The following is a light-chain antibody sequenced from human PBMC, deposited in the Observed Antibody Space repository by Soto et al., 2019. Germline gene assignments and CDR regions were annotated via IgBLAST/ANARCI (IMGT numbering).Light chain of an antibody. V-gene: IGKV3-20*01. CDR2: GAS. CDR3: QQYGSSPRT. Sequence: EIVLTQSPGTLSLSPGERATLSCRASQSVSSSYLGWYQQKPGQAPRLIIYGASIRATGIPDRFSGSGSGTDFTLTISRLEPEDFAVYYCQQYGSSPRTFGQGTNVEIK. CDR1: QSVSSSY. J-gene: IGKJ1*01.